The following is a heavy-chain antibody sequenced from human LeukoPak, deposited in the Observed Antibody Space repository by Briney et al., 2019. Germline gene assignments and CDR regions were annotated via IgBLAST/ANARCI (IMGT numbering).Heavy chain of an antibody. V-gene: IGHV4-34*01. CDR2: INHSGST. CDR1: GGSFSGYY. CDR3: ASYSNYDAFDI. Sequence: PSETLSLTCAVYGGSFSGYYWSWIRQPPGKGLEWIGEINHSGSTNYNPSLKSRVTISVDTSKNQFSLKLSSVTAADTAVYYCASYSNYDAFDIWGQGTMVTVSS. D-gene: IGHD4-11*01. J-gene: IGHJ3*02.